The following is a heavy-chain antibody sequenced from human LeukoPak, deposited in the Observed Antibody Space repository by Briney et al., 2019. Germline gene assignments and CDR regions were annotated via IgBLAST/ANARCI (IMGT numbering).Heavy chain of an antibody. CDR1: GYTFTSYG. CDR2: ISAYNGNT. Sequence: GASVKVSCKASGYTFTSYGISWVRQAPGQGLEWMGWISAYNGNTNYAQGLQGRVTMTTDTSTSTAYMELRSLRSDDTAVYYCARGGSTTVTTFYFQHWGQGTLVTVSS. V-gene: IGHV1-18*01. CDR3: ARGGSTTVTTFYFQH. D-gene: IGHD4-17*01. J-gene: IGHJ1*01.